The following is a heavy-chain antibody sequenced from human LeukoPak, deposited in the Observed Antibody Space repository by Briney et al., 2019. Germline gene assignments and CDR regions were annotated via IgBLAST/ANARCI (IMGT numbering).Heavy chain of an antibody. V-gene: IGHV1-69*13. J-gene: IGHJ6*03. CDR3: ARGMLAAGTALYYYYMDV. CDR1: GGTFSSYA. Sequence: ASVKVSCKASGGTFSSYAISWVRQAPGQGLDWMGGIIPIFGTANYAQKFQGRVTITADESTSTAYMEPRSLRSEDTAVYYCARGMLAAGTALYYYYMDVWGKGTTVTISS. CDR2: IIPIFGTA. D-gene: IGHD6-13*01.